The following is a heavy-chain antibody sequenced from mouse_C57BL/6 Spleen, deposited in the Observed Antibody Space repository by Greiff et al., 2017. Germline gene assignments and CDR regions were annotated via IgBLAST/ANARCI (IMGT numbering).Heavy chain of an antibody. Sequence: VQLQQSGPELVKPGASVKMSCKASGYTFTDYNMHWVKQSHGKSLEWIGYINPNNGGTSYNQKFKGKATLTVNKSSSTAYMELRSLTSEDSAVYYCARVLQLRLCFDYWGQGTTLTVST. V-gene: IGHV1-22*01. CDR3: ARVLQLRLCFDY. D-gene: IGHD3-2*02. CDR1: GYTFTDYN. J-gene: IGHJ2*01. CDR2: INPNNGGT.